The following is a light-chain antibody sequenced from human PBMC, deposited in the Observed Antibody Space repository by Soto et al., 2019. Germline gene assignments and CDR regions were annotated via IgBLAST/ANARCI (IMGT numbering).Light chain of an antibody. CDR3: CSYAGTNTWV. Sequence: QSVLTQPASVSGSPGQSITISCTGTSTNVGSSNFVSWYQQYPGKAPRLVIYDGSKRPSGVSIRFPGSKSGNTASLTISGLQTEDEADYYCCSYAGTNTWVFGGGTKLTVL. CDR1: STNVGSSNF. CDR2: DGS. J-gene: IGLJ2*01. V-gene: IGLV2-23*01.